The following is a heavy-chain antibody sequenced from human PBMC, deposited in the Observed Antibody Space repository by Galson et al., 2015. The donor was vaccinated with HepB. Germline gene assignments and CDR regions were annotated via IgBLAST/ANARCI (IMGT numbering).Heavy chain of an antibody. D-gene: IGHD2-8*01. CDR1: GFTFNSYA. J-gene: IGHJ6*02. CDR3: AKNFQYCSNSACYLD. Sequence: SLRLSCAASGFTFNSYAMTWVRQAPGKGLEWVSVVTGSGGDTYYADSVRGRFTISRDNSKNTLYLQMNSLRAEDTAVYYCAKNFQYCSNSACYLDWGQGTTVTVSS. CDR2: VTGSGGDT. V-gene: IGHV3-23*01.